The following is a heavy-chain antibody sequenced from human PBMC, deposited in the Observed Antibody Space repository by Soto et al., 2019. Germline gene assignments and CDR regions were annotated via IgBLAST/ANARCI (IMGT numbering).Heavy chain of an antibody. CDR1: GFTFSSYA. D-gene: IGHD3-9*01. Sequence: PGGSLRLSCAASGFTFSSYAMHWVRQAPGKGLEWVAVISYDGSNKYYADSVKGRFTISRDNSKNTLYLQMNSLRAEDTAVYYCARDAQPYYDILTGYSGFDYWGQGTLVTVSS. CDR3: ARDAQPYYDILTGYSGFDY. V-gene: IGHV3-30-3*01. J-gene: IGHJ4*02. CDR2: ISYDGSNK.